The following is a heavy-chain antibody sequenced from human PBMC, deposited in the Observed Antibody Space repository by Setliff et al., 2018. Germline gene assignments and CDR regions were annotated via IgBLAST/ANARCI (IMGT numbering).Heavy chain of an antibody. J-gene: IGHJ6*03. CDR1: GDSISRYY. CDR3: AREDGPNYYYYYMDI. V-gene: IGHV4-4*08. Sequence: SETLSLTCTVSGDSISRYYWSWIRQPPGKGLEWIGYIQNGGNTKYNPSLGSRITMSVDTSKNQFSLKLSAVTAADTAVYFCAREDGPNYYYYYMDIWGKGTTVTVSS. D-gene: IGHD2-8*01. CDR2: IQNGGNT.